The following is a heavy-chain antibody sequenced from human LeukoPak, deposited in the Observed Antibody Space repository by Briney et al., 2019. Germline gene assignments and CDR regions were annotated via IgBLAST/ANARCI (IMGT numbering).Heavy chain of an antibody. D-gene: IGHD6-19*01. J-gene: IGHJ4*02. CDR2: IYTSGST. Sequence: PSETLSLTCTVSGGSISSYYWSWIRQPAGKGLEWIGRIYTSGSTNYNPSLKSRVTMSLDTSKNQSSLKLSSVTAADTAVYYCARDKGSGFGSNPWDWGQGTLVTVSS. CDR1: GGSISSYY. CDR3: ARDKGSGFGSNPWD. V-gene: IGHV4-4*07.